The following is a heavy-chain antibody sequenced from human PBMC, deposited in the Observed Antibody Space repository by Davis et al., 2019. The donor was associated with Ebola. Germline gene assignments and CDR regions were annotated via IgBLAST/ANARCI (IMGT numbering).Heavy chain of an antibody. CDR1: GGSFSGYY. D-gene: IGHD6-19*01. J-gene: IGHJ4*02. V-gene: IGHV4-34*12. Sequence: MPSETLSLTCAVYGGSFSGYYWSWIRQSPGKGLEWIGEIFDSGSTNYNSSLKSRVTLSVDTSKNQFSLKLTSMTVADTAVYYCARTTRGSGWFLDYWGQGTLVTVSS. CDR3: ARTTRGSGWFLDY. CDR2: IFDSGST.